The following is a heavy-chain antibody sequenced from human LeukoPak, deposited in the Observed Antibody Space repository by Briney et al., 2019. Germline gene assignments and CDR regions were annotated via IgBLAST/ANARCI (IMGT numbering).Heavy chain of an antibody. Sequence: GGSLRLSCAASGFTVGNNYMSWVRQVPGKGPEWVSGILDNGDTNYADSVKGRFTISRDNSKNTLYLQMSSLRADDTAVYYCMRGRLFRGGFDCWGQGTLVTVS. V-gene: IGHV3-53*01. J-gene: IGHJ4*02. CDR1: GFTVGNNY. D-gene: IGHD2-15*01. CDR3: MRGRLFRGGFDC. CDR2: ILDNGDT.